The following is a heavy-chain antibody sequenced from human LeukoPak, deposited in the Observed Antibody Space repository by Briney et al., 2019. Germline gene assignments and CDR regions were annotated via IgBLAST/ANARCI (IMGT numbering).Heavy chain of an antibody. D-gene: IGHD3-3*01. CDR1: GYSIRSGYY. J-gene: IGHJ4*02. V-gene: IGHV4-38-2*02. Sequence: AETLSLTCTVSGYSIRSGYYWGWIRYPPGKGLGWIGSIYQSGRTYYSPSQKSRVPISVDTSKNQFSLKLRSATAADTAVYYCARHEIGRYYDFWSGYYLYYFVYWGQRTLVTVSS. CDR3: ARHEIGRYYDFWSGYYLYYFVY. CDR2: IYQSGRT.